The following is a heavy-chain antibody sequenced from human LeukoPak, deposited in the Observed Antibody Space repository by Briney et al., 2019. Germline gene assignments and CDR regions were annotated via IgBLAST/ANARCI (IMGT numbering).Heavy chain of an antibody. CDR2: INPSGGST. D-gene: IGHD3-22*01. V-gene: IGHV1-46*01. Sequence: ASVKVSCEASGYTFTSYYMHWVRQAPGQGLEWMGIINPSGGSTSYAQKFQGRVTMTRDTSTSTVYMELSSLRSEDTAVYYCARALYDSSAPDEYYFDYWGQGTLVTVSS. CDR3: ARALYDSSAPDEYYFDY. J-gene: IGHJ4*02. CDR1: GYTFTSYY.